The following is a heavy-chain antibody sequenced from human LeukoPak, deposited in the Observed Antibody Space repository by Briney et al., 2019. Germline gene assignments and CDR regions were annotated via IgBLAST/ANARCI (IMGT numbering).Heavy chain of an antibody. Sequence: GASVKVSCKASGYTFTGYGISWVRQAPGQGLEWMGWISAYNGNTNYAQKLQGRVTMTTDTSTSTAYMELRSLRSDDTAVYYCARVPLFDVDTAMVSDYWGQGTLVTVSS. CDR2: ISAYNGNT. J-gene: IGHJ4*02. V-gene: IGHV1-18*01. CDR3: ARVPLFDVDTAMVSDY. CDR1: GYTFTGYG. D-gene: IGHD5-18*01.